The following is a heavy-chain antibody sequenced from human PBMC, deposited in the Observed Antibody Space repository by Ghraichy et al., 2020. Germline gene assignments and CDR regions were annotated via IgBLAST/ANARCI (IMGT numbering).Heavy chain of an antibody. Sequence: GGSLRLSCAASGFTFSNFWMSWVRQAPGKGLEWVANIKQDGSDKHYLDSVKGRFTISGDNAKNSLYLQMNSLRAEDTAVYYCVRDGDDVKYYGMDVWGQGTTVTVSS. CDR3: VRDGDDVKYYGMDV. CDR1: GFTFSNFW. J-gene: IGHJ6*02. CDR2: IKQDGSDK. V-gene: IGHV3-7*01. D-gene: IGHD4-17*01.